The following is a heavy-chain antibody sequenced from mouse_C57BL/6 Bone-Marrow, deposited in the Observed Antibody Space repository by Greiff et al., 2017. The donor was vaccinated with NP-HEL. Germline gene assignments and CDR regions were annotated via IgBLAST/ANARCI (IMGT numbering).Heavy chain of an antibody. Sequence: QVQLQQPGAELVKPGASVTLSCKASGYTFTSYWMQWVKQRPGQGLEWIGEIDPSDSYTNYNQKFKGNATLTVDTSSSTAYMQLSSLTSEDSAVYYCARRDSNYGFAYWGQGTLVTVSA. CDR2: IDPSDSYT. V-gene: IGHV1-50*01. CDR3: ARRDSNYGFAY. CDR1: GYTFTSYW. J-gene: IGHJ3*01. D-gene: IGHD2-5*01.